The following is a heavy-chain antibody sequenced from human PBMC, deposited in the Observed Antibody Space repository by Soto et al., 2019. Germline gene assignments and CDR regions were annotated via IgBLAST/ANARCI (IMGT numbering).Heavy chain of an antibody. Sequence: SPTLSLPCAISGDSVSSDSVAWNWIRQSPSRGLEWLGRTYYRSKWYNDYAVSVKSRITINSDTSKNQFSLHLNSVTPEDTAVYYCARDQTYNNSSKWFDPWGQGTLVTVSS. CDR2: TYYRSKWYN. CDR3: ARDQTYNNSSKWFDP. CDR1: GDSVSSDSVA. D-gene: IGHD6-6*01. V-gene: IGHV6-1*01. J-gene: IGHJ5*02.